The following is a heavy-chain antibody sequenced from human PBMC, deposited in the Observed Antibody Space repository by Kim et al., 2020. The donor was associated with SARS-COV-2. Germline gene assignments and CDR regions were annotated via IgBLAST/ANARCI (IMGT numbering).Heavy chain of an antibody. Sequence: SETLSLTCAVSGGPISSSSYFWGWIRQPPGKGLEWIGSIFYSGSAFYNPSLKSRVTISVDTSKNQFSLKLTSVSAADTAVYYCAKHGGGMASSFDYWGQGNLVTVSS. V-gene: IGHV4-39*01. J-gene: IGHJ4*02. CDR3: AKHGGGMASSFDY. D-gene: IGHD3-16*01. CDR1: GGPISSSSYF. CDR2: IFYSGSA.